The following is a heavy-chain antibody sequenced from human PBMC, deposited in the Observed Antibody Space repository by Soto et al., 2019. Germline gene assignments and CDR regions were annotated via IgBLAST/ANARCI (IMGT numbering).Heavy chain of an antibody. V-gene: IGHV4-39*02. CDR2: IYEAGTT. Sequence: SETLSLTCAVSGASISRTGFHWGWSRQPPGQGLEWIGSIYEAGTTFYNSSLQSRVTISADTSKNHFSLQLDSVTAADTAVYYCARRGSGHTFDYWGQGTLVTVSS. J-gene: IGHJ4*02. CDR1: GASISRTGFH. D-gene: IGHD3-10*01. CDR3: ARRGSGHTFDY.